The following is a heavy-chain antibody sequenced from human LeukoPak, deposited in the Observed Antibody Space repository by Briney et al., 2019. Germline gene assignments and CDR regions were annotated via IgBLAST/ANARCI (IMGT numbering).Heavy chain of an antibody. CDR2: IYYSGST. CDR1: GGSISSSSYY. J-gene: IGHJ4*02. CDR3: ARVTGYMIEDYFDY. D-gene: IGHD3-9*01. V-gene: IGHV4-39*07. Sequence: TSETLSLTCTVSGGSISSSSYYWGWIRQPPGKGLEWIGSIYYSGSTYYNPSLKSRVTISVDTSKNQFSLKLNSVTAADTAVYYCARVTGYMIEDYFDYWGQGILVTVSS.